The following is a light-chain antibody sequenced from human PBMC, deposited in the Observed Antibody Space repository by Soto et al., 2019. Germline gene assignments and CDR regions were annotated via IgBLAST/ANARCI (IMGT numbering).Light chain of an antibody. CDR3: QQLNGYPLT. Sequence: IPLTQSPSSLSASVGDRVTITCRASQGISSYLAWYQQKPGKAPKLLIYAASTLQSGVPSRFSGSGSGTDFTLTISSLQAEDFATYYCQQLNGYPLTFGGGTKVEIK. CDR2: AAS. J-gene: IGKJ4*01. V-gene: IGKV1-9*01. CDR1: QGISSY.